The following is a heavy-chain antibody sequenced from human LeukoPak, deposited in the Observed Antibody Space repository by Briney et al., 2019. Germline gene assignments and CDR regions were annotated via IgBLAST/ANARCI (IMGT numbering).Heavy chain of an antibody. Sequence: SETLSLTCTVSGGSISSYYWSWIRQPPGKGLEWIGEINHSGSTNYNPSLKSRVTISVDTSKNQFSLKLSSVTAADTAVYYCARVRSHRRVVRNNYGMDVWGQGTTVTVSS. J-gene: IGHJ6*02. CDR1: GGSISSYY. CDR3: ARVRSHRRVVRNNYGMDV. CDR2: INHSGST. V-gene: IGHV4-34*01. D-gene: IGHD3-22*01.